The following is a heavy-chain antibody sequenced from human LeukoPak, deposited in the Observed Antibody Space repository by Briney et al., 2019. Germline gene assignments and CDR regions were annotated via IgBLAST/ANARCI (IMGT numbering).Heavy chain of an antibody. Sequence: AGSLRLSCAASGFTFSNYAMTWVRQAPGKGLEWVSGISGSGGSTYYADSVKGRFTISRDNSKNTLYLQMNSLRAEDTAVYYCAKDRGGNYLFYLDYWGQGTLVTVSS. V-gene: IGHV3-23*01. CDR3: AKDRGGNYLFYLDY. CDR1: GFTFSNYA. J-gene: IGHJ4*02. D-gene: IGHD1-26*01. CDR2: ISGSGGST.